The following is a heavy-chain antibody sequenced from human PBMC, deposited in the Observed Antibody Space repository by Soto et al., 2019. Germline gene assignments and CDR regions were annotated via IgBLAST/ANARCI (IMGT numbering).Heavy chain of an antibody. Sequence: QVQLQESGPGLVKPSQTLSLTCIVSGGSISSGDYYWSWIRQPPGKGLEWIGYIYYSGSTYYNPSLKSRVTISIDTSKNQFSLKLTSVTAADTAVYYCAREGRVVVAAAMSGLDVWGQGTTVTVSS. V-gene: IGHV4-30-4*01. J-gene: IGHJ6*02. CDR3: AREGRVVVAAAMSGLDV. CDR2: IYYSGST. D-gene: IGHD2-2*01. CDR1: GGSISSGDYY.